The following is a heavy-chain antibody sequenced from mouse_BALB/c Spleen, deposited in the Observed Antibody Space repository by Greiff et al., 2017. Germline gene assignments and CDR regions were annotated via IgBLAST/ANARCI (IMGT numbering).Heavy chain of an antibody. D-gene: IGHD2-3*01. V-gene: IGHV5-9-3*01. Sequence: EVKLVESGGGLVKPGGSLKLSCAASGFTFSSYAMSWVRQTPEKRLEWVATISSGGSYTYYPDSVKGRFTISRDNAKNTLYLQMSSLRSEDTAMYYCARHDGYDYYFDYWGQGTTLTVSS. J-gene: IGHJ2*01. CDR3: ARHDGYDYYFDY. CDR2: ISSGGSYT. CDR1: GFTFSSYA.